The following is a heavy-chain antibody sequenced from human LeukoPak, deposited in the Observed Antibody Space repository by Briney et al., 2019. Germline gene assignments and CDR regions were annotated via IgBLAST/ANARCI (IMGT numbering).Heavy chain of an antibody. J-gene: IGHJ4*02. Sequence: PGGSLRLSCAASGFTFSSYAMSSVRQAPGKGLEWVSTISGSGGSTYYADSVKGRFTISRDNSKNTLYLRMNSLRAEDTAVYYCAKDGYSSGWYDYWGQGTLVTVSS. CDR2: ISGSGGST. CDR3: AKDGYSSGWYDY. V-gene: IGHV3-23*01. D-gene: IGHD6-19*01. CDR1: GFTFSSYA.